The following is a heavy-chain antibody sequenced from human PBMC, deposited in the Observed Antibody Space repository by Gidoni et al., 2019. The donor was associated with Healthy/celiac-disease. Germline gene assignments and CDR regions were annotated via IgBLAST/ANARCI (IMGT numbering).Heavy chain of an antibody. CDR2: ISSRSSTI. CDR1: GFTFSSYS. Sequence: EVQLVESGGGLVQPGGSLRRSSAASGFTFSSYSMNWVRQAPGKGLEWVSYISSRSSTIYYADSVKGRFTISRDNAKNSLYLQMNSLRAEDTAVYYCARDMAVSSYYDFWSGPRNWFDPWGQGTLVTVSS. CDR3: ARDMAVSSYYDFWSGPRNWFDP. J-gene: IGHJ5*02. D-gene: IGHD3-3*01. V-gene: IGHV3-48*04.